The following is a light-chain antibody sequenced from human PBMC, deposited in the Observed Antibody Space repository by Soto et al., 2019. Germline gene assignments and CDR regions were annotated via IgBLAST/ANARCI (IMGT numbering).Light chain of an antibody. CDR1: QSVSSY. V-gene: IGKV3-11*01. Sequence: EIVLTQSPATLSLSPGERATLSCRASQSVSSYLAWYQQKPGQAPRLLIYDASNRATGIPARFSGSGSGTDFTLTINSLEPEDFAVYYCQQRSTWPRTFGGGTKVEIK. CDR3: QQRSTWPRT. J-gene: IGKJ4*01. CDR2: DAS.